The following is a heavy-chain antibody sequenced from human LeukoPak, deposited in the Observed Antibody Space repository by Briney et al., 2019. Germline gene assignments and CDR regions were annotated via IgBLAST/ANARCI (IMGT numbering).Heavy chain of an antibody. Sequence: GGSLRLSCAASGFTFSSYGMYWVRQAPGKGLEWVAVIWYDGSNKYYADSVKGRFTISRDDSKNTLYLQMNSLRAEDTAVYYCARDGGDYGDLLGDYWGQGTLVTVSS. J-gene: IGHJ4*02. V-gene: IGHV3-33*01. D-gene: IGHD4-17*01. CDR2: IWYDGSNK. CDR1: GFTFSSYG. CDR3: ARDGGDYGDLLGDY.